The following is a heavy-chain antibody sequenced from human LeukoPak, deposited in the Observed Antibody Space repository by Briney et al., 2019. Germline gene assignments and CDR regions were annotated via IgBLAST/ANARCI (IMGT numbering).Heavy chain of an antibody. Sequence: GGSLRLSCAASGFTFSRHSMNWVRQAPGKGLEWVSSSSTSSSYIYYADSVRGRFTISRDNAKNSLYLQMNSLRAEDTAVYYCARDPENVSGSHSHFDLWGRGTLVTVSS. J-gene: IGHJ2*01. CDR2: SSTSSSYI. V-gene: IGHV3-21*01. CDR3: ARDPENVSGSHSHFDL. CDR1: GFTFSRHS. D-gene: IGHD1-26*01.